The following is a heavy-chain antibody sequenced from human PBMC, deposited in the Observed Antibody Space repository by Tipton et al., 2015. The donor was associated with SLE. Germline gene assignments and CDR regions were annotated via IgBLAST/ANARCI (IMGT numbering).Heavy chain of an antibody. D-gene: IGHD6-19*01. CDR3: ARDQKWMGY. CDR2: IYHSGST. Sequence: TLSLTCTVSGGSVSSGSYYWSWIRQPPGKGLEWIGYIYHSGSTYYNPSLKSRVTISVDRSKNQFSLKLSSVTAADTAVYYCARDQKWMGYWGQGTLVTVSS. V-gene: IGHV4-30-2*01. J-gene: IGHJ4*02. CDR1: GGSVSSGSYY.